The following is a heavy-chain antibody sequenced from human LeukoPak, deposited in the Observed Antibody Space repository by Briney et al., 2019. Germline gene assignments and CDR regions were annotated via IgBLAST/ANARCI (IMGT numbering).Heavy chain of an antibody. J-gene: IGHJ4*02. V-gene: IGHV3-66*01. Sequence: GGSLRLSCAASGFTFSSNYMSWVRQAPGKGLKWVSVIYSGGSTYYADSVKGRFTISRDNSKNTLYLQMNSLRAEDTAVYYCAGSIQLWPRTFDYWGQGTLVTVSS. CDR2: IYSGGST. CDR3: AGSIQLWPRTFDY. D-gene: IGHD5-18*01. CDR1: GFTFSSNY.